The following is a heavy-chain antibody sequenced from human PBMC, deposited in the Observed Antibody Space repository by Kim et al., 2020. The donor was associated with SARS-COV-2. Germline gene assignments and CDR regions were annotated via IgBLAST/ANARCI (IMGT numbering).Heavy chain of an antibody. CDR1: GFTFSSYW. CDR2: INSDGSSP. D-gene: IGHD3-10*01. V-gene: IGHV3-74*01. Sequence: GGSLRLSCAASGFTFSSYWMHWVRQSPGKGLVWVSRINSDGSSPSYADSVKGRFTTSRDNAKNTLYLQMNSLRAEDTAVYYCARDLLGYYYGSGSQWDYYYGMDVWGQGTTVTVSS. J-gene: IGHJ6*02. CDR3: ARDLLGYYYGSGSQWDYYYGMDV.